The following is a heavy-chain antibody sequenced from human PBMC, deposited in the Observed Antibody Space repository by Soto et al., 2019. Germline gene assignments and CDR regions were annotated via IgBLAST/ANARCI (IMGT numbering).Heavy chain of an antibody. D-gene: IGHD1-1*01. J-gene: IGHJ5*02. CDR1: GFTFRNHG. V-gene: IGHV3-33*01. CDR3: ARWSNNKVVDP. Sequence: QVQLVESGAGVVQPGRSLRLCCEGSGFTFRNHGMHWIRQSPGKGLEWLAVIWYDGSEKYYADSVKGRFTISRDNSKNTLYLQMNSLKVVDTAIYYCARWSNNKVVDPWGQGTVVTVS. CDR2: IWYDGSEK.